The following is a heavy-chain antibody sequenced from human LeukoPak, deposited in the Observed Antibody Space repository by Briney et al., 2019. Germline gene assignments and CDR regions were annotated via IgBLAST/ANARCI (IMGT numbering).Heavy chain of an antibody. D-gene: IGHD6-13*01. Sequence: PSETLSLTCTVSGGSINSYYWSWIRQPLGKGLEWIGYLYYSGSTNYNPSLKSRVTISVDTSKNQFSLKLSSVTAADTAVYYCARDSSSWPTLEYWGQGTLVTVS. V-gene: IGHV4-59*01. CDR2: LYYSGST. CDR3: ARDSSSWPTLEY. J-gene: IGHJ4*02. CDR1: GGSINSYY.